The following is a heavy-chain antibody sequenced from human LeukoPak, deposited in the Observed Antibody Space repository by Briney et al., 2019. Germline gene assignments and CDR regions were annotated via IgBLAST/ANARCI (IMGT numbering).Heavy chain of an antibody. CDR2: IYPGDSDT. Sequence: GESLKISCKGSGYSFTSYWIGWVRQMPGKGLEWMGIIYPGDSDTRYSPSFQGQVTISADKSISTAYLQWSSLEASDTAMYYCARPVAGRIGTLAHFDYWGQGTLVTVSS. J-gene: IGHJ4*02. CDR3: ARPVAGRIGTLAHFDY. CDR1: GYSFTSYW. D-gene: IGHD1-26*01. V-gene: IGHV5-51*01.